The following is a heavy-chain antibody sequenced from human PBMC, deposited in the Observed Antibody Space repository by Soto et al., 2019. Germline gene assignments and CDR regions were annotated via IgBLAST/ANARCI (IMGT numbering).Heavy chain of an antibody. CDR2: MNPNSGNT. D-gene: IGHD3-16*01. V-gene: IGHV1-8*02. J-gene: IGHJ3*02. CDR1: GYTFTSYG. CDR3: ARGSFSSYGGAFDI. Sequence: GASVKVSCKASGYTFTSYGISWVRQAPGQGLEWMGWMNPNSGNTGYAQKFQGRVTMTRNTSRSTAYMELSSLRSEDTAVYYCARGSFSSYGGAFDIWGQGTMVTVSS.